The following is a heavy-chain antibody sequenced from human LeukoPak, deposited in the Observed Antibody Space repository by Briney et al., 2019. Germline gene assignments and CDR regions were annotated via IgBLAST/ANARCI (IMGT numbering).Heavy chain of an antibody. J-gene: IGHJ2*01. CDR2: ISAYNGNT. CDR3: ARAPEDSSSWGYFDL. V-gene: IGHV1-18*01. Sequence: ASVNVSCKASGYTFTNYGISWVRQAPGQGLEWMGWISAYNGNTNYAQMLQGRVTLTTDTSTSTAYMDLRSLRSDDTAVYYCARAPEDSSSWGYFDLWGRGTLVTVSS. D-gene: IGHD6-13*01. CDR1: GYTFTNYG.